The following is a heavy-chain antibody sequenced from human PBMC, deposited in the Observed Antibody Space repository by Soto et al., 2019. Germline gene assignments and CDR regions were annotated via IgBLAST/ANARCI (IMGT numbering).Heavy chain of an antibody. CDR2: ISYSGNT. CDR1: GGSISNDGYY. Sequence: QVQLQESGPGLVKPSQTLSLTCTVSGGSISNDGYYWNWIRQSPGKGLEWIGYISYSGNTYYNPSLKSRLTISLDTSKNRFALRLSSVIAADTAVYYCARDPRNRVYDSSGYFLGHDGLDIWGQGTMVTVSS. D-gene: IGHD3-22*01. CDR3: ARDPRNRVYDSSGYFLGHDGLDI. J-gene: IGHJ3*02. V-gene: IGHV4-31*03.